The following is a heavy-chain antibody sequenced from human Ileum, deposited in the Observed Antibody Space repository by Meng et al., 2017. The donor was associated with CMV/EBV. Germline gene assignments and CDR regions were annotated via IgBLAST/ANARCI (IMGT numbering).Heavy chain of an antibody. CDR1: GYRFTGYW. CDR3: AKGAGYYYRMDH. Sequence: GGSLRLSCQGSGYRFTGYWIGWVRQVPGKGLEWMGIIYPGDSDTKYSPSFQGHVTISVDRSTSTAYLQWSSLKASDTAIYYCAKGAGYYYRMDHWGQGTPVTVSS. D-gene: IGHD3-9*01. V-gene: IGHV5-51*01. J-gene: IGHJ6*02. CDR2: IYPGDSDT.